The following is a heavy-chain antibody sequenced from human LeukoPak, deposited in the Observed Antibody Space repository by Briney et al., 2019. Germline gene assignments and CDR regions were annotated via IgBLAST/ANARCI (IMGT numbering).Heavy chain of an antibody. CDR3: ARGALPYCSSTSCYPGY. J-gene: IGHJ4*02. Sequence: SETLSLTCTVYDGSFSGYYWSCIPQPPGKGVEWIGEIKHSGSTNYNTSRKSPVTLPLDPSKKQFSLKLSPVTRADTAVYYWARGALPYCSSTSCYPGYWGQGTLVTVSS. CDR2: IKHSGST. V-gene: IGHV4-34*01. D-gene: IGHD2-2*01. CDR1: DGSFSGYY.